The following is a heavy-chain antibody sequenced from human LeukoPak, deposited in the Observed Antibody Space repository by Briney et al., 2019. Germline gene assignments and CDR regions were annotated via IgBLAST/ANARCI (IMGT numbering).Heavy chain of an antibody. CDR3: AKDRSSGSYYGVLYFDY. CDR1: GFTFSSYA. D-gene: IGHD1-26*01. V-gene: IGHV3-23*01. CDR2: ISGSGGST. Sequence: GGSLRLSCAASGFTFSSYAMSWVRQAPGKGLEWVSAISGSGGSTYYADSVKGRFTISRDNSKNTLYLQMNSLRAEDTAVHYCAKDRSSGSYYGVLYFDYWGQGTLVTVSS. J-gene: IGHJ4*02.